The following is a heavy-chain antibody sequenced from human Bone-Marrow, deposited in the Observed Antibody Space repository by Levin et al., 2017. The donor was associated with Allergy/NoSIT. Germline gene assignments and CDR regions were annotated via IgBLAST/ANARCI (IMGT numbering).Heavy chain of an antibody. D-gene: IGHD2-2*01. Sequence: GGSLRLSCAASGFTFSSYEMNWVRQAPGKGLEWVSYISSSGSTIYYADSVKGRFTISRDNAKNSLYLQMDSLRAEDTAVYYCAHLTDEYQLLKKGGWGQGTLVTVSS. CDR3: AHLTDEYQLLKKGG. CDR2: ISSSGSTI. V-gene: IGHV3-48*03. J-gene: IGHJ4*02. CDR1: GFTFSSYE.